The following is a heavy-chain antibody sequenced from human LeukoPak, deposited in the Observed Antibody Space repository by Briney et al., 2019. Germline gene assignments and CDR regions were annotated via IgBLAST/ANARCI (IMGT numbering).Heavy chain of an antibody. V-gene: IGHV1-18*04. D-gene: IGHD2-21*02. CDR2: ISAYDGHT. J-gene: IGHJ5*02. Sequence: ASVKVSCKASGYTFITFGVGWVRQAPGQGLQWMGWISAYDGHTNYAQNLQGRLTLTTDTSTNTAYMELRSLRSDDTATYYCARSGDGNWFDPWGQGTLVTVSS. CDR1: GYTFITFG. CDR3: ARSGDGNWFDP.